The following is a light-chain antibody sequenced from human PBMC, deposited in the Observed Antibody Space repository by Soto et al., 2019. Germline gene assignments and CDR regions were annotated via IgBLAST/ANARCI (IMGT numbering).Light chain of an antibody. V-gene: IGLV2-14*01. CDR2: EVS. CDR1: SNDVGGYGY. CDR3: SSYSPSSLL. J-gene: IGLJ3*02. Sequence: QSALTQPASVSGSPGETITISCTRTSNDVGGYGYVSWYRQYAGKAPTLMVSEVSYRPSGVSDRFSGSKSGTTAFLTISGLQTEDEGHYYCSSYSPSSLLFGGGTKLTVL.